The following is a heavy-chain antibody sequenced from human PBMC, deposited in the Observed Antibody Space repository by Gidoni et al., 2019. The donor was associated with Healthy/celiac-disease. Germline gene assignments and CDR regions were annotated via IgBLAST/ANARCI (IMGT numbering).Heavy chain of an antibody. J-gene: IGHJ4*02. D-gene: IGHD3-22*01. CDR1: GYSFPSSC. CDR3: ARSEEGYYYDSSGYSGSFDY. CDR2: IYPGDSDT. Sequence: DVQMVQPGAEAKKPGESLLIYCKGSGYSFPSSCIGWVRQMPGKGQEWLAIIYPGDSDTRYSTSFQDQVTISADKSISTAYLQWSSLKASDTAMYYCARSEEGYYYDSSGYSGSFDYWGQGTLVTVSS. V-gene: IGHV5-51*01.